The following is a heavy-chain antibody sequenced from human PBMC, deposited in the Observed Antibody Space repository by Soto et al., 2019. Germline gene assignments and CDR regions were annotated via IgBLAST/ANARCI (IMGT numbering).Heavy chain of an antibody. Sequence: GGSLRLSCAASGFTFSSYAMTWVRQAPGKGLEWVSAISGSGGSTYYADSVKGRFTISRDNSKNTLYLQMNSLRAEDTAVYYCANDLGVDIVVSWIDPPGQATLVTGSS. V-gene: IGHV3-23*01. J-gene: IGHJ5*02. D-gene: IGHD2-15*01. CDR2: ISGSGGST. CDR1: GFTFSSYA. CDR3: ANDLGVDIVVSWIDP.